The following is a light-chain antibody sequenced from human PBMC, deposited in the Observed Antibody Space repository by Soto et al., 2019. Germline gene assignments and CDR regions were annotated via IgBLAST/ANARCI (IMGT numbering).Light chain of an antibody. Sequence: QSVLTQPASVSGTPGQSITLSCTGTSSDVGGYNYVSWYQQHPGKAPKLLIYDVTNRPSGVSNRFSGSKSGNTASLIISGLQAEDEADYYCSSYRSSSPVYDFGPGTKVTVL. CDR2: DVT. V-gene: IGLV2-14*03. CDR3: SSYRSSSPVYD. J-gene: IGLJ1*01. CDR1: SSDVGGYNY.